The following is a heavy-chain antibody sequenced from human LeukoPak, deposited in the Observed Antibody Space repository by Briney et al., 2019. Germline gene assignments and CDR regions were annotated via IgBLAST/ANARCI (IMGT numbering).Heavy chain of an antibody. CDR1: GFTFSSYA. J-gene: IGHJ6*03. Sequence: GGSLRLSCAASGFTFSSYAMHWFRQAPGKGLEWVAVISYDGSNKYYADSVKGRFTISRDNSKNTLYLQMNSLRAEDTAVYYCARGAYHSYYMDVWGKGTTVTVSS. V-gene: IGHV3-30-3*01. CDR2: ISYDGSNK. CDR3: ARGAYHSYYMDV.